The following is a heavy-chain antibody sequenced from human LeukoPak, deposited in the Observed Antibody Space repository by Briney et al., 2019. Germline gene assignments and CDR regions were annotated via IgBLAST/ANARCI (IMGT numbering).Heavy chain of an antibody. J-gene: IGHJ4*02. V-gene: IGHV5-51*01. CDR1: GYSFTSYW. CDR2: IYPGDSDT. Sequence: GESQKISCKGSGYSFTSYWIGWVRQMPGKGLEWMGIIYPGDSDTRYSPSFQGQVTISADKSISTAYLQWSSLKASDTAMYYCARLDHGNYDFWSGYFGLNTVFDYWGQGTLVTVSS. D-gene: IGHD3-3*01. CDR3: ARLDHGNYDFWSGYFGLNTVFDY.